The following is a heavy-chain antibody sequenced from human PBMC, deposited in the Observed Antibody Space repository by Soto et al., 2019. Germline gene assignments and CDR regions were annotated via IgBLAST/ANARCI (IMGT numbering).Heavy chain of an antibody. V-gene: IGHV4-4*07. CDR3: ARSPAYGDYANLDT. J-gene: IGHJ5*02. CDR2: IHSTRSP. Sequence: NPSETLSLTCTVSGDSVSKYYWNWIRQPAGKGLEWIGRIHSTRSPNYNPSLKSRVTMSVDTSKNQFSLKLNLTSVTAADTAVYYCARSPAYGDYANLDTWGQGTLVTVS. D-gene: IGHD4-17*01. CDR1: GDSVSKYY.